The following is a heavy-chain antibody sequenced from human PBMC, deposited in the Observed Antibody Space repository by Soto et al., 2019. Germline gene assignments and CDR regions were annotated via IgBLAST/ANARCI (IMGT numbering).Heavy chain of an antibody. J-gene: IGHJ4*02. Sequence: QVQLQESGPGLVKPSETLSLTCTVSGGSISSYYWSWIRQPPGKGLEWIGYIYYTGSTNSNPSLKXXVXISXDTSKNQFSLQLSSVTAADTAVYYCASGYGALFDYWGQGTLVTVSS. D-gene: IGHD5-12*01. CDR3: ASGYGALFDY. CDR2: IYYTGST. CDR1: GGSISSYY. V-gene: IGHV4-59*08.